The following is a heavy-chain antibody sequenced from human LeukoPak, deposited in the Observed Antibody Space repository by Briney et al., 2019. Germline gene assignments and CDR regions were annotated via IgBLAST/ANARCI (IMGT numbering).Heavy chain of an antibody. CDR1: GGTFSSYA. CDR3: ARDHHVWRYGWEPTGY. J-gene: IGHJ4*02. D-gene: IGHD1-26*01. V-gene: IGHV1-69*13. CDR2: IIPIFGTA. Sequence: ASVKVSCKASGGTFSSYAISWVRQAPGQGLEWMGGIIPIFGTANYAQKFQGRVTITADESTSTAYMELSSLRSEDTAVYYCARDHHVWRYGWEPTGYWGQGTLVTVSS.